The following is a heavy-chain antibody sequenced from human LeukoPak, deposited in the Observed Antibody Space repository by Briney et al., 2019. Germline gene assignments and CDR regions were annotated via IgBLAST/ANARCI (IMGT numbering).Heavy chain of an antibody. CDR3: ARGPGDPAEAYYYYYMDV. V-gene: IGHV1-46*01. J-gene: IGHJ6*03. Sequence: ASVKVSCKASGYAFTSYYMHWVRQAPGQGLEWMGIINPSGGSTTYAQKFQGRVTMTRDMSTSTVYMELSSLRSEDTAVYYCARGPGDPAEAYYYYYMDVWGKGTTVTVSS. CDR2: INPSGGST. CDR1: GYAFTSYY. D-gene: IGHD4-17*01.